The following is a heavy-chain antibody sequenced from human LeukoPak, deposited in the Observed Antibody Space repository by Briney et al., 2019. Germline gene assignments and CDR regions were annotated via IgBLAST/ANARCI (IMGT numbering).Heavy chain of an antibody. CDR3: ARELPDIVAPYAFDI. CDR1: GGTFSSYA. CDR2: IIPIFGTA. V-gene: IGHV1-69*05. D-gene: IGHD5-12*01. Sequence: SVKVSCKASGGTFSSYAISWVRQAPGQGLEWMGRIIPIFGTANYAQKFQGRVTITTDESTSTAYMELSSLRSEDTAVYYCARELPDIVAPYAFDIWGQGTMVTVSS. J-gene: IGHJ3*02.